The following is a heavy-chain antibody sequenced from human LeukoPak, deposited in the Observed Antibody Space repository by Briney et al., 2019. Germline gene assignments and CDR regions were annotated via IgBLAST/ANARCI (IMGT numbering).Heavy chain of an antibody. Sequence: PSETLSLTCAVYGGSFSGYYWSWIRQPPGKGLEWIGRIYTSGSTNYNPSLKSRVTMSVDTSKNQFSLKLSSVTAADTAVYYCAREFWSSGWDGEGYYFDYWGQGTLVTVSS. CDR2: IYTSGST. V-gene: IGHV4-59*10. CDR1: GGSFSGYY. CDR3: AREFWSSGWDGEGYYFDY. D-gene: IGHD6-19*01. J-gene: IGHJ4*02.